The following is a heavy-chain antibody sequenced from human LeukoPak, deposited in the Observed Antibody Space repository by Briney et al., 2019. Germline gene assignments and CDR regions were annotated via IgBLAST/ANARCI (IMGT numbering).Heavy chain of an antibody. CDR2: INHSGST. V-gene: IGHV4-4*02. D-gene: IGHD4-11*01. J-gene: IGHJ3*02. CDR3: ARDWAPTTDAFDI. Sequence: SETLSLTCGVSGGSISSTNWWSWVRQPPGKGLEWIGEINHSGSTNYNPSLKSRVTISVDTSKNQFSLKLSSVTAADTAVYYCARDWAPTTDAFDIWGQGTMVTVSS. CDR1: GGSISSTNW.